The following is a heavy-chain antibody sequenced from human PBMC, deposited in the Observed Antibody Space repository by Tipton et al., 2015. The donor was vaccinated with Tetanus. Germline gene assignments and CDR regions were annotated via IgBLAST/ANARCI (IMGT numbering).Heavy chain of an antibody. V-gene: IGHV4-30-4*01. Sequence: GEALSNGDYYWSWIRQPPGKGLKSIGYIYYSGSTYYNPSLKSRVTISVDTSKNQFSLRLSSVTAADTAVYYCARDRITGPTGRYYAMDVWGQGTTVTVSS. J-gene: IGHJ6*01. CDR1: GEALSNGDYY. CDR2: IYYSGST. D-gene: IGHD1-7*01. CDR3: ARDRITGPTGRYYAMDV.